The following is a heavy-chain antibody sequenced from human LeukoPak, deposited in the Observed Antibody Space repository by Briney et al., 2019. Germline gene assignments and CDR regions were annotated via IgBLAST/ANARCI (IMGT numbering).Heavy chain of an antibody. Sequence: PSETLSLTCAVYGGSFSGYYWSWIRQPPGKGLEWIGEINHSGSTNYNPSLKSRVTISVDTSKNQFSLKLSSVTAADTAVYYCARVIVVVPAAYLLYSSSRRNWFDPWGQGTLATVSS. CDR1: GGSFSGYY. V-gene: IGHV4-34*01. CDR3: ARVIVVVPAAYLLYSSSRRNWFDP. J-gene: IGHJ5*02. D-gene: IGHD2-2*01. CDR2: INHSGST.